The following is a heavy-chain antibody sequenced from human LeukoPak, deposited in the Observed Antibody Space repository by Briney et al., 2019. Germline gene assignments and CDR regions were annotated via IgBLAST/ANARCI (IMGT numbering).Heavy chain of an antibody. Sequence: PGGSLRLSCAASGFTFSSHAMNWVRQPPGKGLEWISSISTDSLTIKYADFVSGQFTISRDNAEHLLFLQMNSLRAEDTAVYYCARKAQTGSHSGPFDIWGQGTLVTVSS. CDR2: ISTDSLTI. J-gene: IGHJ3*02. CDR1: GFTFSSHA. D-gene: IGHD1-26*01. V-gene: IGHV3-48*04. CDR3: ARKAQTGSHSGPFDI.